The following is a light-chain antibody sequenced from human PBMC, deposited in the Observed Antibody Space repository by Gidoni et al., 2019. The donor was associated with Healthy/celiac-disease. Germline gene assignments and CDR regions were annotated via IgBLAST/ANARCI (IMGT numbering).Light chain of an antibody. CDR3: AAWDDSLSGPV. Sequence: QSVLTQPPSASGTPGPRVTISCSGSSSNIGSNYVSWYQQLPGTAPKLLIYRNNQRPSGVPDRCSGSKAGTAASMAISGRRSEEEAEYYCAAWDDSLSGPVVGGGTKLTVL. V-gene: IGLV1-47*01. CDR2: RNN. J-gene: IGLJ3*02. CDR1: SSNIGSNY.